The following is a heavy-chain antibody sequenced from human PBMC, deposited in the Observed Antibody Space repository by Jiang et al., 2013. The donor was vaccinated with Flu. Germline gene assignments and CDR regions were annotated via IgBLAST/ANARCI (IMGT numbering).Heavy chain of an antibody. J-gene: IGHJ4*02. CDR3: TRDERSRYFDC. V-gene: IGHV3-30*03. Sequence: QLLESGGGVVRPGRSQRLSCAASGFTFRNYGMHWVRQAPGKGLEWVAVISYDGRNQYYADSVKGRFTISRDQSKNMLYLQMNSLRAEDTAVYYCTRDERSRYFDCWGQGTLVTVSS. CDR2: ISYDGRNQ. D-gene: IGHD5-24*01. CDR1: GFTFRNYG.